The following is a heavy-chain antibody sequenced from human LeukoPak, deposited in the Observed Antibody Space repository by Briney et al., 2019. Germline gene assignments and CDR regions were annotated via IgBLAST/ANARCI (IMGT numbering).Heavy chain of an antibody. D-gene: IGHD4-17*01. CDR1: GYTFTSYG. CDR2: ISAFNGNT. Sequence: EASVKASCKASGYTFTSYGISWVRQAPGQGLEWMGWISAFNGNTNYAQKLQGRDTMPTDTSTSTAYMELRSLRSDDTAVYYCARVHYGDYLPRNDAFDIWGQGTMVTVSS. CDR3: ARVHYGDYLPRNDAFDI. V-gene: IGHV1-18*01. J-gene: IGHJ3*02.